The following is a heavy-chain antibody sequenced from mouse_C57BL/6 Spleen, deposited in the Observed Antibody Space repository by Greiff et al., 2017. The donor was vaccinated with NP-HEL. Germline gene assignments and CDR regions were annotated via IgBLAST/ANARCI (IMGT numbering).Heavy chain of an antibody. CDR2: ISSGSSTI. Sequence: EVQLVESGGGLVKPGGSLKLSCAASGFTFSDYGMHWVRQAPEKGLEWVAYISSGSSTIYYADTVKGRFTISRDNAKNTLFLQMTSLRSEDTAMYYCARVGYYSNYFFFDYWGQGTTLTVSS. CDR3: ARVGYYSNYFFFDY. V-gene: IGHV5-17*01. J-gene: IGHJ2*01. CDR1: GFTFSDYG. D-gene: IGHD2-5*01.